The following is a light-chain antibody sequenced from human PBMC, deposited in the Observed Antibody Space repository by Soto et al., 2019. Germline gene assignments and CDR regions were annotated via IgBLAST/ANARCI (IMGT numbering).Light chain of an antibody. CDR3: QQRSNWPIT. J-gene: IGKJ5*01. CDR2: DAS. V-gene: IGKV3-11*01. CDR1: QSVSSY. Sequence: LSXGEKATLSCRASQSVSSYLAWYQQKPGQAPRLLIYDASNRATGIPARFSGSGSGTDFTLTISSLEPEDFAVYYCQQRSNWPITFGQGTRLELK.